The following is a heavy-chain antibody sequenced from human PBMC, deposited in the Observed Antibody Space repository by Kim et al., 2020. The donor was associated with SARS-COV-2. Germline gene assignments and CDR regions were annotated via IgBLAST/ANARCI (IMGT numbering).Heavy chain of an antibody. J-gene: IGHJ3*02. Sequence: GESLKISCKGSGYTFANYWIGWVRQLPGKGLEWMGIIWPGDSDTRYSPSFQGQVTISEDESITTASLQWRSLRASDTAIYYCARQDFVSNSGVGAFDIWGQGTMVTVSS. V-gene: IGHV5-51*01. CDR3: ARQDFVSNSGVGAFDI. D-gene: IGHD3-10*01. CDR1: GYTFANYW. CDR2: IWPGDSDT.